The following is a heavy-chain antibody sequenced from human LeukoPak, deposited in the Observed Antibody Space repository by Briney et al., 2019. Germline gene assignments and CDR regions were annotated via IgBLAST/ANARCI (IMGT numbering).Heavy chain of an antibody. V-gene: IGHV1-69*01. D-gene: IGHD3-22*01. CDR1: GGSLTLTSHA. Sequence: ASVKVSFKASGGSLTLTSHAISWVRQAPGQGLEWMGGLIPIYGSANYAQKFQGRLTITSDESTRTVYMELSSLRPEDSAVHYCAGFFYDNSGDAFDIWGQGTMVTVSS. CDR2: LIPIYGSA. CDR3: AGFFYDNSGDAFDI. J-gene: IGHJ3*02.